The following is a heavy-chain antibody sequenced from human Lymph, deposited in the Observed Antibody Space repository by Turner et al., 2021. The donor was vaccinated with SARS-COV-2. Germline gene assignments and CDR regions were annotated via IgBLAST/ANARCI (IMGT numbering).Heavy chain of an antibody. V-gene: IGHV1-69*10. Sequence: QVQLVQSGAEVKKPGSSVKVSCKASGGTFSSYAISWVRQAPGQGLEWMGGIIPILRKATYAQKFQGRVTITADKSTSTAYMELSSLRSEDTAVFYCARVVGGFGELGYYYYYGMDVWGQGTTVTVS. CDR3: ARVVGGFGELGYYYYYGMDV. CDR2: IIPILRKA. J-gene: IGHJ6*02. CDR1: GGTFSSYA. D-gene: IGHD3-10*01.